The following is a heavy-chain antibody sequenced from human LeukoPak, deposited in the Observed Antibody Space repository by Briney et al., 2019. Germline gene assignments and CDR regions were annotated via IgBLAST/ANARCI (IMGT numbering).Heavy chain of an antibody. D-gene: IGHD3-22*01. J-gene: IGHJ5*02. CDR1: GLTFSNYA. CDR2: ISGGGGNT. Sequence: GGSLRLSCAASGLTFSNYAMSWVRQAPGKGLEWVSGISGGGGNTYYADSVKGRFTISRDNSKNTLYLQMNNLRAHRTAVYYWAKPTRGYYFGSCCYGPGWFDPWGQGTLVTVSS. CDR3: AKPTRGYYFGSCCYGPGWFDP. V-gene: IGHV3-23*01.